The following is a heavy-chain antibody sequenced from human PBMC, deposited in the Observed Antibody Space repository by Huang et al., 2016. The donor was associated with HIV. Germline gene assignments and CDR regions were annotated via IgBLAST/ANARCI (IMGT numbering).Heavy chain of an antibody. J-gene: IGHJ6*03. V-gene: IGHV3-30*03. CDR1: GFTFRSHA. Sequence: QVQLVESGGGVVRSGGSLRLSCAGSGFTFRSHAIHWARQSPCKVLGWVGVSAYDGRTEHWADTVEGRFTSSSDKSRNTVSLQMNSLRPEDTAVYFCGRDPAAITETSSHYYYFMDVWGNGTTVIVSS. D-gene: IGHD2-15*01. CDR2: SAYDGRTE. CDR3: GRDPAAITETSSHYYYFMDV.